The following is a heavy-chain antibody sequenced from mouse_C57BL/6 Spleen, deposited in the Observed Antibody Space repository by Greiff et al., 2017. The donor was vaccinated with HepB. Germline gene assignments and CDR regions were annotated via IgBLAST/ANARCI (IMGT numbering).Heavy chain of an antibody. CDR3: TRENGYYAMDY. Sequence: EVKVEESGGGLVQPGGSMKLSCAASGFTFSDAWMDWVRQSPEKGLEWVAEIRNKANNHATYDAESVKGRFTISRDDSKSSVYLQMNSLRAEDTGIYYCTRENGYYAMDYWGQGTSVTVSS. CDR1: GFTFSDAW. J-gene: IGHJ4*01. V-gene: IGHV6-6*01. CDR2: IRNKANNHAT.